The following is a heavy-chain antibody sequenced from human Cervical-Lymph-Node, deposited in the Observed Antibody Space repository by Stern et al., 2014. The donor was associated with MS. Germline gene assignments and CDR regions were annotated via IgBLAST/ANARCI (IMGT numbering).Heavy chain of an antibody. CDR3: ARDDRTSWYGGMPH. J-gene: IGHJ4*02. CDR1: GFTFSGYG. CDR2: SWSDGTKE. V-gene: IGHV3-33*01. Sequence: DQLVESGGGAVQPGRSLRLSCATAGFTFSGYGMYWVRQAPGQGLEWVAISWSDGTKEDYADSVKGRFTISRDNSKNTLYLQMTSLRAEDTAVYYCARDDRTSWYGGMPHWGQGTLVTVSS. D-gene: IGHD6-13*01.